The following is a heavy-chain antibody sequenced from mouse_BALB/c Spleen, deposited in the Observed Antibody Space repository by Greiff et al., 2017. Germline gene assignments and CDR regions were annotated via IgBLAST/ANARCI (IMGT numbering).Heavy chain of an antibody. V-gene: IGHV1-12*01. Sequence: QVQLQQPGAELVKPGASVKMSCKASGYTFTSYNMHWVKQTPGQGLEWIGAIYPGNGDTSYNQKFKGKATLTADKSSSTAYMQLSSLTSEDSAVYYCARRGLRRPLDYWGQGTTLTVSS. CDR3: ARRGLRRPLDY. D-gene: IGHD2-4*01. CDR1: GYTFTSYN. CDR2: IYPGNGDT. J-gene: IGHJ2*01.